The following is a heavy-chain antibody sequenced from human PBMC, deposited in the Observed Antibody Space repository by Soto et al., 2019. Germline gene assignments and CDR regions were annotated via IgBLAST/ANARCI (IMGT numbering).Heavy chain of an antibody. CDR1: GGTFSTYS. CDR3: ARAPPYCPGGRCYSGHHYYYYVMDV. J-gene: IGHJ6*02. D-gene: IGHD2-15*01. V-gene: IGHV1-69*01. Sequence: QVQLVQSGAEVKKPGSSVKVSCKASGGTFSTYSISWVRQAPGQGLEWMGGIIPIFGTTNYAQQLQGRVTITADESTNTAYMEVSSLESEDTDVYYCARAPPYCPGGRCYSGHHYYYYVMDVWGQGTTVTVSS. CDR2: IIPIFGTT.